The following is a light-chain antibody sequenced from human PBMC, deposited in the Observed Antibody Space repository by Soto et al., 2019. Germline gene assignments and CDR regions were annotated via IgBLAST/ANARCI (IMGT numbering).Light chain of an antibody. CDR1: PSTSTW. CDR2: EAL. J-gene: IGKJ1*01. CDR3: EEYITYPYA. Sequence: DLRMTQSPSTLPASVGDRVTITCRASPSTSTWLAWYQQRPGKTPKLLISEALKLESEVPSRFSGSGSGTEFTLTTSSLQRDDFEAYYWEEYITYPYAFSQGTTVDIK. V-gene: IGKV1-5*03.